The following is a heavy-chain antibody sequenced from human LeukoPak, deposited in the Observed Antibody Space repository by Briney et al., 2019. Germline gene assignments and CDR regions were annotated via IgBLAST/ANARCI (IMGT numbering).Heavy chain of an antibody. CDR1: GFTFSSHA. Sequence: GGSLRLSCAASGFTFSSHAMTWVRQAPGKGLAWVSSISKSDNSTFYADSVKGRFTISRDNSKNTVYLQMNNLRAEDTALYYCVKARGYGSSSSFDYWGQGTLVTVSS. D-gene: IGHD6-13*01. V-gene: IGHV3-23*01. CDR2: ISKSDNST. CDR3: VKARGYGSSSSFDY. J-gene: IGHJ4*02.